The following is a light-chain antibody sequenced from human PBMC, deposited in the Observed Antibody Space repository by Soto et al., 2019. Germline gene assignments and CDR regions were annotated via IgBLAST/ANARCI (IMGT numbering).Light chain of an antibody. V-gene: IGLV3-21*02. Sequence: SYELTQPPSVSVAPGQTARITCGGNNIGGKSVHWYQQKPGQAPVLVVNDVSDRPSGNPERFSGSKPGNTATLTISRVEAGDEADYYCQVWDSSSDHVVFGGGTKLTVL. CDR1: NIGGKS. J-gene: IGLJ3*02. CDR2: DVS. CDR3: QVWDSSSDHVV.